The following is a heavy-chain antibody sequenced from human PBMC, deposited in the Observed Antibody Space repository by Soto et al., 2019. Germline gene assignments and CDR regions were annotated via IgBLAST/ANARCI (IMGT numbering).Heavy chain of an antibody. CDR3: AEASVGDFWSGYVDY. V-gene: IGHV3-30*18. Sequence: QVQLVESGGGVVQPGRSLRLSCAASGFTLSSYGMHWVRQAPGKGLEWVAIISYDGTNKYYADSVKGRFTISRDNSKKKMYLQMNSLRAEDKVVDYCAEASVGDFWSGYVDYWGRGTLVSVSS. D-gene: IGHD3-3*01. J-gene: IGHJ4*02. CDR1: GFTLSSYG. CDR2: ISYDGTNK.